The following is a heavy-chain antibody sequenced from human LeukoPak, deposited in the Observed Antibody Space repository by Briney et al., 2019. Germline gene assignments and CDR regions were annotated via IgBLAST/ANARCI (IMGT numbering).Heavy chain of an antibody. CDR2: ISGEGVST. V-gene: IGHV3-43*02. D-gene: IGHD1-14*01. Sequence: GGSLRLSCAASGSTFDAYAMHWGGQAPGKGLEWVSLISGEGVSTYYADSVKARFTISRDNSKTSLYLQMDSQRTEDTALYNCAGRISWGQGTLVTVSS. CDR1: GSTFDAYA. J-gene: IGHJ4*02. CDR3: AGRIS.